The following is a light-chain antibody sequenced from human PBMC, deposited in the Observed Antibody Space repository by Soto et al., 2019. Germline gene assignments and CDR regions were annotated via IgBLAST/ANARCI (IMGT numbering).Light chain of an antibody. CDR3: SSYTSGTTYVI. CDR2: EVN. V-gene: IGLV2-14*01. J-gene: IGLJ2*01. Sequence: QSVLTQPASVSGSPGQSITISCTGTSSDIGGYNYVSWYQQRPGKAPKLMISEVNYRPSGVSNRFSGSKSGNTASLTISGLQAEDEADYYCSSYTSGTTYVIFGGGTKLTVL. CDR1: SSDIGGYNY.